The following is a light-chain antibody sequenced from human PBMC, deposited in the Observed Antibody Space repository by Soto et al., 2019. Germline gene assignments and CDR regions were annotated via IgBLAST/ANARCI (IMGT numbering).Light chain of an antibody. CDR2: TAS. CDR3: QQGDTTTIT. CDR1: QNIPNH. V-gene: IGKV1-39*01. Sequence: IKLTQSPSSMSAFVGDTVNIICRACQNIPNHLNWYQNKTGKDPKPLIYTASSLHSGVPSRFSGSAAGTDFNLTISSLQTEDLATYDCQQGDTTTITFGQGTRLEIK. J-gene: IGKJ5*01.